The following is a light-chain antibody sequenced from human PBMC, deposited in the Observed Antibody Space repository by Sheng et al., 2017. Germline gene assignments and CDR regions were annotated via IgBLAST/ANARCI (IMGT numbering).Light chain of an antibody. CDR2: EAS. J-gene: IGKJ2*01. CDR3: QHYNNYPST. Sequence: QRPGEAPKLLISEASNLQTGVSSRFSGSGLGTDFTLSINDLQSDDSGTYYCQHYNNYPSTFGQGTKLEI. V-gene: IGKV1-5*03.